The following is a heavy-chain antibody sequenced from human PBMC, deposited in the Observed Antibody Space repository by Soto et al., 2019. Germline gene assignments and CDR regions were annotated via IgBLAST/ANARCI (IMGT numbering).Heavy chain of an antibody. CDR3: ARDLPIVGTTTWDY. V-gene: IGHV1-2*02. CDR2: INPNNGGT. J-gene: IGHJ4*02. CDR1: GYTFPGYY. Sequence: QVQLVQSGAELKKSGASVMVSCKASGYTFPGYYIHWVRQAPGQGLEWMGWINPNNGGTNYVQKFQGRVTMTRDTSISTAYMELRRLTSDDTAVYYCARDLPIVGTTTWDYWGQGTLVTVSS. D-gene: IGHD1-26*01.